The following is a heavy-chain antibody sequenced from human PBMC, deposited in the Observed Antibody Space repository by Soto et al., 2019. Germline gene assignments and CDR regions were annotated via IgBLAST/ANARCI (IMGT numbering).Heavy chain of an antibody. CDR3: ARVALGYDYADV. D-gene: IGHD4-17*01. CDR1: GYTFSAVY. CDR2: INPSGDGT. J-gene: IGHJ6*02. Sequence: ASVKVSCKTFGYTFSAVYMHWVRQAPGQGLEWMGVINPSGDGTSYAQKFQGRVTMTRDTSTSTVYMELSSLRSEDTAVYYCARVALGYDYADVWGQGTTVTVSS. V-gene: IGHV1-46*01.